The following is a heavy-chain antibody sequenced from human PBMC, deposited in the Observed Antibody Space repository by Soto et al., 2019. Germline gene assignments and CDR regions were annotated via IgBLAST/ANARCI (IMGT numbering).Heavy chain of an antibody. CDR1: GGSVSSGSYY. Sequence: SETLSLTSTVSGGSVSSGSYYWSWIRQPPGKGLEWIGYIYYSGSTNYNPSLKSRVTISVDTSKNQFSLKLSSVTAADTAVYYCARGNRQWLRYYYGMDVWGQGTTVTAP. V-gene: IGHV4-61*01. J-gene: IGHJ6*02. D-gene: IGHD5-12*01. CDR2: IYYSGST. CDR3: ARGNRQWLRYYYGMDV.